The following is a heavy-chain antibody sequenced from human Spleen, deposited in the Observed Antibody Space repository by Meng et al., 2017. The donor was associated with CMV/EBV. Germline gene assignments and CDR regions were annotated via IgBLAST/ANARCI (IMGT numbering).Heavy chain of an antibody. V-gene: IGHV1-2*02. CDR3: AREGPYCSSTSCSSGGYNWFDP. CDR1: YY. Sequence: YYMRWVRQAPGQGLEWMGWINPNSGGTNYAQKFQGRVAMTRDTSISTAYMELSRLRSDDTAVYYCAREGPYCSSTSCSSGGYNWFDPWGQGTLVTVSS. J-gene: IGHJ5*02. CDR2: INPNSGGT. D-gene: IGHD2-2*01.